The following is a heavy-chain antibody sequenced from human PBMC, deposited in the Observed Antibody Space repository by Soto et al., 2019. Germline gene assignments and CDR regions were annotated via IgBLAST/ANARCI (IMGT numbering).Heavy chain of an antibody. CDR3: AREALHWGRGDPNYYYDGMDV. V-gene: IGHV1-46*01. D-gene: IGHD7-27*01. CDR1: GYTFTSYY. Sequence: ASVEVSCKASGYTFTSYYMHWVRQAPGQGLEWMGIINPSGGSTSYAQKFQGRVTMTRDTFTSTVYTELSSLRSDDTAVYYCAREALHWGRGDPNYYYDGMDVWGQGTRVT. CDR2: INPSGGST. J-gene: IGHJ6*01.